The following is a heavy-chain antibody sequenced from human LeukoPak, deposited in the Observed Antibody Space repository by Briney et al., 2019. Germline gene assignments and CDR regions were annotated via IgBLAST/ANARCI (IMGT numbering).Heavy chain of an antibody. Sequence: SETLSLTCAVSGGSISSYYWSWIRQPAGKGLEWIGRIYTSGSTNYNPSLKSRVTMSVDTYKNQFSLKLSSVTAADTAVYYCARGYDFWSGYPFDPWGQGTRVSVSS. CDR1: GGSISSYY. D-gene: IGHD3-3*01. CDR2: IYTSGST. V-gene: IGHV4-4*07. J-gene: IGHJ5*02. CDR3: ARGYDFWSGYPFDP.